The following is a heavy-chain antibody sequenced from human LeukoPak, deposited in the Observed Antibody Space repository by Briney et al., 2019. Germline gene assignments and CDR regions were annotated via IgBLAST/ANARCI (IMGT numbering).Heavy chain of an antibody. J-gene: IGHJ3*02. D-gene: IGHD3-3*01. Sequence: ASVKVSCRASGYTFTSYGISWVRQAPGQGLEWMGWISAYNGNTNYAQKLQGRVTMTTDTSTSTAYMELRSLRSDDAAVYYCARAPTIDDAFDIWGQGTMVTVSS. V-gene: IGHV1-18*01. CDR2: ISAYNGNT. CDR1: GYTFTSYG. CDR3: ARAPTIDDAFDI.